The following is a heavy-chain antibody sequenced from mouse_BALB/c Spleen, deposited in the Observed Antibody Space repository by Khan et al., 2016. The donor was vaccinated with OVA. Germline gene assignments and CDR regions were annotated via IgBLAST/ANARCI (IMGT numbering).Heavy chain of an antibody. J-gene: IGHJ4*01. CDR3: ARQPYYHYNIMDY. CDR1: GFSLTNYG. D-gene: IGHD2-10*01. CDR2: IWSDGCT. V-gene: IGHV2-6-1*01. Sequence: VQLQESGPGLVAPSQSLSITCTISGFSLTNYGVHWVRHPPGKGLEWLVVIWSDGCTTYNSALKSRLTISKDNSKRKAFLQMNSLQTDDTGMYFCARQPYYHYNIMDYWGQGTSVTVSS.